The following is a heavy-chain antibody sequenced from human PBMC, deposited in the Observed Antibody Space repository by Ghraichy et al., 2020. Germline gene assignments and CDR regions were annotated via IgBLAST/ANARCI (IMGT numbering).Heavy chain of an antibody. CDR1: GFTFSSYW. J-gene: IGHJ3*02. CDR3: ARPDDEGNYWRAFDI. Sequence: GESLNISCAASGFTFSSYWMTWVRQAPGKGLEWVANIKQDGSEKYYVDSVKGRFTISRDNAKNLLFLQMNSLRAEDTAVYYCARPDDEGNYWRAFDIWGQGTMVTVSS. CDR2: IKQDGSEK. V-gene: IGHV3-7*01. D-gene: IGHD1-7*01.